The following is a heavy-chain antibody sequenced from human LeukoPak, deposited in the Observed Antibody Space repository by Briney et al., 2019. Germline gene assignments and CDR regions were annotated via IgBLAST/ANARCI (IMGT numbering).Heavy chain of an antibody. CDR1: GFTFGTYA. D-gene: IGHD5-24*01. CDR3: ARDGDNGYNPPDWVFDY. CDR2: ISGSGGST. Sequence: GGSLRLSCAASGFTFGTYAMSWVRQAPGKGLEWVSAISGSGGSTYYADSVKGRFTISRDNAKNSLYLQMNSLRAEDTAVYYCARDGDNGYNPPDWVFDYWGQGTLVTVSS. V-gene: IGHV3-23*01. J-gene: IGHJ4*02.